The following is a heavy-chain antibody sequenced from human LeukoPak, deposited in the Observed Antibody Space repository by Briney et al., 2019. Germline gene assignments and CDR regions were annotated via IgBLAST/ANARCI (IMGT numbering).Heavy chain of an antibody. J-gene: IGHJ6*02. CDR3: AKEVFSSSRGYYYYGMDV. D-gene: IGHD6-6*01. CDR2: ISGSGGST. Sequence: GGSLRLSCAASGFTVSSYAMSWVRQAPGKGLEWVSAISGSGGSTYYADSVKGRFTISRDNSKNTLYLQMNSLRAEDTAVYYCAKEVFSSSRGYYYYGMDVWGQGTTVTVSS. CDR1: GFTVSSYA. V-gene: IGHV3-23*01.